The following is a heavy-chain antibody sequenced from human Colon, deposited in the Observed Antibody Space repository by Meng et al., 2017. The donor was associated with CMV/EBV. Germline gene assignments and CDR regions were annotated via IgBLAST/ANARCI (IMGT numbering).Heavy chain of an antibody. V-gene: IGHV3-23*01. Sequence: GESLKISCAASGFTFSSYSMNWVRQAPGKGLEWVSAISGSGGSTYYADSVKGRFTISRDNSKNTLYLQMNSLRAEDTAVYYCAKDKGYCSSTSCPIAFDIWGQGTMVTVSS. CDR2: ISGSGGST. D-gene: IGHD2-2*01. J-gene: IGHJ3*02. CDR1: GFTFSSYS. CDR3: AKDKGYCSSTSCPIAFDI.